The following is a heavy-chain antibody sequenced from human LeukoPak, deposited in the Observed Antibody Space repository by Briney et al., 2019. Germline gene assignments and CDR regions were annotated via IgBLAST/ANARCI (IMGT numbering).Heavy chain of an antibody. Sequence: SETLSLTCTVFGGSISSGDYYWSWIRQPPGKGLEWIGYIYYSGSTYYNPSLKSRVTISVDTSKNQFSLKLSSVTAADTAVYYCARDAVGATTIWFDPWGQGTLVTVSS. J-gene: IGHJ5*02. D-gene: IGHD1-26*01. CDR1: GGSISSGDYY. CDR2: IYYSGST. CDR3: ARDAVGATTIWFDP. V-gene: IGHV4-30-4*08.